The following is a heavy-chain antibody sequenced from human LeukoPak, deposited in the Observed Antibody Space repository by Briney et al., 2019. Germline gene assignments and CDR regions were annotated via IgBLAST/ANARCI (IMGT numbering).Heavy chain of an antibody. V-gene: IGHV4-59*01. Sequence: SETLSLTCTVSGGSISSYYWSWIRQPPGKGLEWIEYIYYSGSTNYNPSLKSRVTISVDTSKNQFSLKLSSVTAADTAVYYCARSRGLGGPYYYYYYMDVWGKGTTVTVSS. CDR3: ARSRGLGGPYYYYYYMDV. CDR2: IYYSGST. CDR1: GGSISSYY. J-gene: IGHJ6*03. D-gene: IGHD3-10*01.